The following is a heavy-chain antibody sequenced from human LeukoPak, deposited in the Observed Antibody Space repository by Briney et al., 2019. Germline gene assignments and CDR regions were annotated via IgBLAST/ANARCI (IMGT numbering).Heavy chain of an antibody. Sequence: PSETLSLTCADYGGSFSGYYWRWIRQPPGKGLEWIGEINHSGSTNYNPSLTSRVTISVDTSKNQFSLKLSSVTAADTAVYYCARVDSGYDQRPDYWGQGTLVTVSS. V-gene: IGHV4-34*01. CDR2: INHSGST. D-gene: IGHD5-12*01. CDR3: ARVDSGYDQRPDY. CDR1: GGSFSGYY. J-gene: IGHJ4*02.